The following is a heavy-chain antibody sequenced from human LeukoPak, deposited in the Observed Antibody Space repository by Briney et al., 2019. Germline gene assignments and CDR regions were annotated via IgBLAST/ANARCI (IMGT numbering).Heavy chain of an antibody. V-gene: IGHV3-23*01. J-gene: IGHJ4*02. Sequence: GGSLRLSCAASGFTFSSYAMTWVRQAPGKGLEWVSAISGSGASTYYADSVKGWFTISRDNSKNTLYLQMNSLRAEDTAVYYCAKVLHYDILTGYSPYFDYWGQGTLVTVSS. D-gene: IGHD3-9*01. CDR2: ISGSGAST. CDR1: GFTFSSYA. CDR3: AKVLHYDILTGYSPYFDY.